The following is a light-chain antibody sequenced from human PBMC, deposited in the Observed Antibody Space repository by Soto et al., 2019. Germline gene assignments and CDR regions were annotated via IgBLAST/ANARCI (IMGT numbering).Light chain of an antibody. Sequence: DIQMTQSPSTLSASVGDRVTITCRARQSISSWLAWYQQRPGKAPDLLIFKASILESGGPSRFSGSGSGTEFTLTISSLQPDDFATYYCQQYSTYPWTFGQGTKVE. CDR2: KAS. CDR3: QQYSTYPWT. V-gene: IGKV1-5*03. CDR1: QSISSW. J-gene: IGKJ1*01.